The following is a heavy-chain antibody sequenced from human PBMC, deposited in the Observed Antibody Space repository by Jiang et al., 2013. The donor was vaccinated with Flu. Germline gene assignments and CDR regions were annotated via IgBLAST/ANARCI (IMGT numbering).Heavy chain of an antibody. J-gene: IGHJ4*02. V-gene: IGHV4-59*12. CDR2: IYSSGST. Sequence: LLKPSETLSLTCTVSGDSMSSYFWSWIRQPPGKGLEWIGYIYSSGSTNYHPSLKSRVTISIDTSNNQFSLKLSSVTAADTAVYYCARSLGWIFWSGYPHYWGQGTLVTVSS. D-gene: IGHD3-3*01. CDR3: ARSLGWIFWSGYPHY. CDR1: GDSMSSYF.